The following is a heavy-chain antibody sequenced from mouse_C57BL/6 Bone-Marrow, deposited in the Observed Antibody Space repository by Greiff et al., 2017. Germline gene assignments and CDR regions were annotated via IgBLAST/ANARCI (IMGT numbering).Heavy chain of an antibody. J-gene: IGHJ2*01. Sequence: VQLQQSGAELARPGASVKLSCKASGYTFTSYGISWVKQRTGQGLEWIGEIYPSSGNTYYNETFKGKATLTADKSSSTAYMELRSLTSEDAAVYFCASRGYWGQGTTLTVTS. CDR2: IYPSSGNT. CDR1: GYTFTSYG. D-gene: IGHD3-1*01. V-gene: IGHV1-81*01. CDR3: ASRGY.